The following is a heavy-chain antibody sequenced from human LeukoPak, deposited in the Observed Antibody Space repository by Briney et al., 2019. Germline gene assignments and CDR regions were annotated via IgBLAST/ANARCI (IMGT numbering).Heavy chain of an antibody. CDR2: ISGDGGST. D-gene: IGHD4-17*01. J-gene: IGHJ3*02. Sequence: GGSLRLSCAASGFTFDDYAMHWVRQAPGKGLEWVSLISGDGGSTYYADSVKGRFTISRDNSKNSLYLQMISLRTEDTALYYCAKDISDPDSDGDYGGYAFDIWGQGTMVTVSS. CDR3: AKDISDPDSDGDYGGYAFDI. CDR1: GFTFDDYA. V-gene: IGHV3-43*02.